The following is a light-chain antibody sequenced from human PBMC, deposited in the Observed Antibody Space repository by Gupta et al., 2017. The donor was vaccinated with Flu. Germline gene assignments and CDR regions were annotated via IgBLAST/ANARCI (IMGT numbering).Light chain of an antibody. CDR2: QDN. CDR1: KLGSKY. Sequence: SYELTQPPSVSVSPGQTASITCSGDKLGSKYACWYQQKPGQSPVLVIFQDNNRPSGIPERFSGSNSGNTATLTISGTQAVDEDDYYWQAWDSSTVVFGGGTRLTVL. V-gene: IGLV3-1*01. J-gene: IGLJ2*01. CDR3: QAWDSSTVV.